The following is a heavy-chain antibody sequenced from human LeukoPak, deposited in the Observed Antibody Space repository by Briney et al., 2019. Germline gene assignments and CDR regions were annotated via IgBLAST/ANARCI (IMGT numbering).Heavy chain of an antibody. V-gene: IGHV3-48*04. CDR1: GFNFSSYS. D-gene: IGHD3-3*01. J-gene: IGHJ3*02. Sequence: GGSLRLSCAASGFNFSSYSMNWVRQAPGKGLEWVSYISSSGSTIYYADSVKGRFTISRDNAKNSLYLQMNSLRAEDTAVYYCASPYYDFWSGFPMIWGQGTMVTVSS. CDR3: ASPYYDFWSGFPMI. CDR2: ISSSGSTI.